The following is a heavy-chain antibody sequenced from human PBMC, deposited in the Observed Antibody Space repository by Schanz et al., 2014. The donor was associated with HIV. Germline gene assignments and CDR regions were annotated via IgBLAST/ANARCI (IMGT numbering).Heavy chain of an antibody. J-gene: IGHJ5*01. CDR2: IWYDGSHT. CDR3: AKDLRANYYGPQVDWFDS. Sequence: QVQLLESGGGVVQPGRSLRLSCAASGFTFSSYGMHWVRQAQGKGPEWVAVIWYDGSHTYYADSVKGRFTISRDNSKSTLDLQMNSLRAEDTAVYYCAKDLRANYYGPQVDWFDSGGQGTRVTVTS. CDR1: GFTFSSYG. V-gene: IGHV3-33*06. D-gene: IGHD3-10*01.